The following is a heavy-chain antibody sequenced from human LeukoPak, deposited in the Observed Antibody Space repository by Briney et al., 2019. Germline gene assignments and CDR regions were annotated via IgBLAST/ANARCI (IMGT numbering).Heavy chain of an antibody. Sequence: QPGGSLRLSCAASGFTVSSNYMSWVRQAPGKGLEWVSVIYSGGSTYYADSVKSRFTISRDNSKNTLYLQMNSLRAEDTAVYYCARVRIAAAVGGWFDPWGQGTLVTVSS. CDR2: IYSGGST. CDR3: ARVRIAAAVGGWFDP. J-gene: IGHJ5*02. CDR1: GFTVSSNY. V-gene: IGHV3-53*01. D-gene: IGHD6-13*01.